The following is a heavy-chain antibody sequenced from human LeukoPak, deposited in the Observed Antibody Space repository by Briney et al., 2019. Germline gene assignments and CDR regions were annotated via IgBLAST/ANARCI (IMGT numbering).Heavy chain of an antibody. D-gene: IGHD3-22*01. CDR2: IYTSGST. V-gene: IGHV4-4*07. CDR1: GASISSYY. J-gene: IGHJ6*03. Sequence: TSETLSLTCTVSGASISSYYWSWIRQPAGKGLEWIGRIYTSGSTNYNPSLKSRVTISVDTSKNQFSLKLSSVTAADTAVYYCARSSEGRYYYDSSGYSYYYYYMDVWGKGTTVTISS. CDR3: ARSSEGRYYYDSSGYSYYYYYMDV.